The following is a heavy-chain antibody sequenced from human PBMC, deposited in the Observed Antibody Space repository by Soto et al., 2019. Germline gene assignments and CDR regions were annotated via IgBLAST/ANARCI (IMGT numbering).Heavy chain of an antibody. CDR2: ISYDGSNK. V-gene: IGHV3-30-3*01. D-gene: IGHD3-3*01. CDR3: ARGVGLRFLEWLTGDAFDI. Sequence: GGSLRLSCAASGFTFSSYAMHWVRQAPGKGLEWVAVISYDGSNKYYADSVKGRFTISRDNSKNTLYLQMNSLRAEDTAVYYCARGVGLRFLEWLTGDAFDIWGQGTMVTVS. J-gene: IGHJ3*02. CDR1: GFTFSSYA.